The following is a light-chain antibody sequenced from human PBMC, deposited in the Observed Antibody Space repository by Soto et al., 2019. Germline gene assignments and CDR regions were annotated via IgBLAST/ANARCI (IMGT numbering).Light chain of an antibody. CDR2: GNS. J-gene: IGLJ7*01. Sequence: QPVLTQLPSVSGAPGQRVTISCTGSSSNIGAGYDVHWYQQLPGTAPKLLIYGNSNRPSGVPDRFSGSKSGTSASLAITGLQAEDEADYYCQSYDSSLSSVFGGGTQLTVL. CDR1: SSNIGAGYD. CDR3: QSYDSSLSSV. V-gene: IGLV1-40*01.